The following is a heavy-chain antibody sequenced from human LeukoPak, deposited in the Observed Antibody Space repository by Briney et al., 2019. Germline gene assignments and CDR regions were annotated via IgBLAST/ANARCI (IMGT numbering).Heavy chain of an antibody. D-gene: IGHD5-12*01. CDR1: GGSISSYY. CDR3: AREGIVATIGDAFDI. J-gene: IGHJ3*02. Sequence: PSETLSLTCTVSGGSISSYYWSWIRQPPGKGLEWIGYIYYSGCTNYNPSLKSRVTISVDTSKNQFSLKLSSATAADTAVYYCAREGIVATIGDAFDIWGQGTMVTVSS. V-gene: IGHV4-59*01. CDR2: IYYSGCT.